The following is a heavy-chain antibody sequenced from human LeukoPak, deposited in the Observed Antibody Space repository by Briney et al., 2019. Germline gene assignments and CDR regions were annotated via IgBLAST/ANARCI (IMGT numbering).Heavy chain of an antibody. J-gene: IGHJ5*02. CDR3: ARGTPGVGPTRFDP. CDR2: IYHSGST. D-gene: IGHD1-26*01. CDR1: GGSISSGGYS. Sequence: SETLSLTCAVSGGSISSGGYSWSWIRQPPGKGLERIGYIYHSGSTYYNPSLKSRVTISVDRSTNQLSLRLRSVTAADTAVYFCARGTPGVGPTRFDPWGQGTLVTVSS. V-gene: IGHV4-30-2*01.